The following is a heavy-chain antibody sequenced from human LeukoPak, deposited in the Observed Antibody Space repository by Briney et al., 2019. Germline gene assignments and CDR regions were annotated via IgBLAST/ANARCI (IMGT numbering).Heavy chain of an antibody. CDR2: IYYSGST. CDR1: GGSISSGDYY. D-gene: IGHD2-21*01. J-gene: IGHJ5*02. CDR3: AREVLFGNWFDP. V-gene: IGHV4-30-4*08. Sequence: PSQTLSLTCTVSGGSISSGDYYWSWIRQPPGKGLEWIGYIYYSGSTYYNPSLKSRVTISVDTSENQFSLKLSSVTAADTAVYYCAREVLFGNWFDPWGQGTLVTVSS.